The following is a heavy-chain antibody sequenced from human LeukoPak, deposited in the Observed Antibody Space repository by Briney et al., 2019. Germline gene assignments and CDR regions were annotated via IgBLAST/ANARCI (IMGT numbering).Heavy chain of an antibody. D-gene: IGHD4-17*01. V-gene: IGHV3-7*03. J-gene: IGHJ6*02. CDR2: IKQDGSEK. Sequence: PGGSLRLSCAASGFTFSSYWMSWVRQAPGKGLEWVANIKQDGSEKYYVDSVKGRFTISRDNAKNSLYLQMNSLRAEDTAVYYCAREVPTVTISYDYYYCYGMDVWGQGTTVTVSS. CDR3: AREVPTVTISYDYYYCYGMDV. CDR1: GFTFSSYW.